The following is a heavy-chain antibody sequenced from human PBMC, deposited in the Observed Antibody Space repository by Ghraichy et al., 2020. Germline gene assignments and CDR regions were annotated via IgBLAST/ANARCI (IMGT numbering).Heavy chain of an antibody. D-gene: IGHD2/OR15-2a*01. CDR3: AGDPGLNNGCNY. CDR1: GFTVSDTF. J-gene: IGHJ1*01. V-gene: IGHV3-66*01. CDR2: IYRDGST. Sequence: GVSLRLSCAASGFTVSDTFMNWFRQAPGKGLEWVSIIYRDGSTYYADPVKGRFTISRDNSKNTLYLQMNSLRVEDTAVYYCAGDPGLNNGCNYWGQGTLVTVSS.